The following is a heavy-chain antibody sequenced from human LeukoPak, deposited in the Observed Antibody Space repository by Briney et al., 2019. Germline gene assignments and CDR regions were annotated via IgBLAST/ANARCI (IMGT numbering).Heavy chain of an antibody. CDR3: ARAQTYSSSWYKNYYYGMDV. Sequence: SETLSLTCTVSGGSISSYYWSWIRQPPGKGLEWIGYIYYSGSTNYNPSLKSRVTISVDTSKNQFSLKLSSVTAADTAVYYCARAQTYSSSWYKNYYYGMDVWGQGTTVTVSS. CDR1: GGSISSYY. V-gene: IGHV4-59*01. CDR2: IYYSGST. J-gene: IGHJ6*02. D-gene: IGHD6-13*01.